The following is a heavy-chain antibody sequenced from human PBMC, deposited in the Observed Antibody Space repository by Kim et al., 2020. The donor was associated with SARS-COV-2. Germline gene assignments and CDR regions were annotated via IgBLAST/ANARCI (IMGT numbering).Heavy chain of an antibody. CDR3: GAGSLRV. CDR1: GFTFSIYS. CDR2: APPSVGS. Sequence: GGSLRLSCSASGFTFSIYSLHWVRQAPVKGLEFLSAAPPSVGSYYADSVRGRFTISRVNSKYMLYLQMNILGPEDTATYYFGAGSLRVCGQRPTVTVSS. D-gene: IGHD3-10*01. J-gene: IGHJ6*02. V-gene: IGHV3-64D*09.